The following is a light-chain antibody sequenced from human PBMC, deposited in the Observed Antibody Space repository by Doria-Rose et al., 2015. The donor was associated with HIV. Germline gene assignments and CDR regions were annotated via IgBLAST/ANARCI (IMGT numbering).Light chain of an antibody. CDR1: QGISRY. V-gene: IGKV1-9*01. Sequence: TQSPSFLSASVGVRVTITCRASQGISRYLAWYQQKPGKAPTLLIFGASTSQSGVPSRFSGSGSGTEFTHTISSLQPEDFATYYCQQFDSFPRTFGQGTKVELK. J-gene: IGKJ1*01. CDR3: QQFDSFPRT. CDR2: GAS.